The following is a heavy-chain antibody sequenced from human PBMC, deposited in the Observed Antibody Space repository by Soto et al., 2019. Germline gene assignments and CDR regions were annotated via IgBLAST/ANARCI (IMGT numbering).Heavy chain of an antibody. D-gene: IGHD6-13*01. J-gene: IGHJ3*02. Sequence: ASVNVSCKASGYSFTNYDINWVRQASGQGPEWMGWMNPKSGQTGYAPKFQDRVTITADESTSTAYMELSSLRSEDTAVYYCATSRGSPDMWGQGTMVTVSS. CDR1: GYSFTNYD. V-gene: IGHV1-8*03. CDR2: MNPKSGQT. CDR3: ATSRGSPDM.